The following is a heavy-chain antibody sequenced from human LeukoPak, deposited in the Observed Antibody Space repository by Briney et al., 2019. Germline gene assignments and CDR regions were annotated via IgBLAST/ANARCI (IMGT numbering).Heavy chain of an antibody. V-gene: IGHV4-38-2*01. CDR1: GYSISGGYY. CDR2: IYHSGST. CDR3: ARIAADILTGYLYNWFDP. J-gene: IGHJ5*02. Sequence: SETLSLTCAVSGYSISGGYYWGWIRQPPGKGLEWIGSIYHSGSTYYNPSLKSRVTISVDTSKNQFSLKLSSVTAADTAVYYCARIAADILTGYLYNWFDPWGQGTLVTVSS. D-gene: IGHD3-9*01.